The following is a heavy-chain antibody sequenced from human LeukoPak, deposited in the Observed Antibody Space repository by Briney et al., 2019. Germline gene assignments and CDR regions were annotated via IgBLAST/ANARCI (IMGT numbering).Heavy chain of an antibody. V-gene: IGHV4-34*01. CDR2: INHSGST. CDR3: ASLDCSSTSCPFDY. J-gene: IGHJ4*02. D-gene: IGHD2-2*01. Sequence: GSLRLSCAASGFYFANYSMSWVRQPPGKGLEWIGEINHSGSTNYNPSLKSRVTISVDTSKSQFSLKLSSVTAADTAVYYCASLDCSSTSCPFDYWGQGTLVTVSS. CDR1: GFYFANYS.